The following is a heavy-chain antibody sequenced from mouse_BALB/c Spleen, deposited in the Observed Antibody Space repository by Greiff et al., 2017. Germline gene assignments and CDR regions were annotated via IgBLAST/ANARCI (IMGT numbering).Heavy chain of an antibody. CDR1: GYTFTSYD. J-gene: IGHJ3*01. CDR2: IFPGDGST. D-gene: IGHD1-1*01. CDR3: ASPLYYGTAWFAY. Sequence: VQLQQSGAELVKPGASVKLSCKASGYTFTSYDINWVRQRPEQGLEWIGWIFPGDGSTKYNEKFKGKATLTTDKSSSTAYMQLSRLTSEDSAVYFCASPLYYGTAWFAYWGQGTLVTVSA. V-gene: IGHV1-85*01.